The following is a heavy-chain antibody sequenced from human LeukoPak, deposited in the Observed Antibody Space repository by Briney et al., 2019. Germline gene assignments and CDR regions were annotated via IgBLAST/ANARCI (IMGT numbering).Heavy chain of an antibody. J-gene: IGHJ4*02. D-gene: IGHD6-19*01. V-gene: IGHV3-23*01. CDR3: AKEETVATFDY. CDR1: GFTFSSYA. Sequence: SGGSLRLSCAASGFTFSSYAMSWVRQAPGKGLEWVSAISGGVGSAYYADSVKGRFTISRDNSKNTLYLQMNSLRAEDTAVYYCAKEETVATFDYWGQGTLVTVSS. CDR2: ISGGVGSA.